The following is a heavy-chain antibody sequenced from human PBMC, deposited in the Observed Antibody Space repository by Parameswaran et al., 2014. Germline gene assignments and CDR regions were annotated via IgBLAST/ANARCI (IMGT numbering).Heavy chain of an antibody. V-gene: IGHV4-39*01. D-gene: IGHD3-16*01. Sequence: PGKGLEWIGSIYYSGSTYYNPSLKSRVTISVDTSKNQFSLKLSSVTAADTAVYYCARLNPMGDDEDWGQGTLVTVSS. CDR2: IYYSGST. CDR3: ARLNPMGDDED. J-gene: IGHJ4*02.